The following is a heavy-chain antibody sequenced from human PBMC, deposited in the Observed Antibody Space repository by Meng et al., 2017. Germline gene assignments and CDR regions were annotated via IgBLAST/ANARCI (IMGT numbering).Heavy chain of an antibody. CDR1: GYSFTGYC. V-gene: IGHV1-2*06. CDR2: INPNSGGT. J-gene: IGHJ2*01. CDR3: ARDHVWYFDL. Sequence: QVRLGQMGAEVTTPGASVKVSCNASGYSFTGYCMHWVRQAPGQGLEWMGRINPNSGGTNYAQKFQGRVTMTRDTSISTAYMGLSRLRSDDTAVYYCARDHVWYFDLWGRGTLVTVSS.